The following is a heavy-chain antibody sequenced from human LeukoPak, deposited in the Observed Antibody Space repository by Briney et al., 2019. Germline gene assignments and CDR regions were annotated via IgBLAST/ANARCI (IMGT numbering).Heavy chain of an antibody. V-gene: IGHV1-69*06. CDR2: IIPIFGTA. CDR3: ARHPYSSGWYYYYYMDV. D-gene: IGHD6-19*01. J-gene: IGHJ6*03. Sequence: SVKVSCKASGGTFSSYAISWVRQAPGQGLEWMGGIIPIFGTANYAQKFQGRVTITADKSTSTAYMELSSLRSDDTAVYYCARHPYSSGWYYYYYMDVWGKGTTVTVSS. CDR1: GGTFSSYA.